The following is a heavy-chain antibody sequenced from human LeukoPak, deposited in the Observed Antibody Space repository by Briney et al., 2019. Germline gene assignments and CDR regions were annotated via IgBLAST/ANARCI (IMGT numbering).Heavy chain of an antibody. CDR2: IYTGGST. CDR1: GFTVSSNY. J-gene: IGHJ4*02. CDR3: ARTLYYYDSSNYFYY. Sequence: GGSLILSCAASGFTVSSNYMSWVRQAPGKGLEWVTVIYTGGSTYYADSVKGRFTISRDNSKNTLYLQMNSLRAEDTAVYYCARTLYYYDSSNYFYYWGQGTLVTVSS. V-gene: IGHV3-53*01. D-gene: IGHD3-22*01.